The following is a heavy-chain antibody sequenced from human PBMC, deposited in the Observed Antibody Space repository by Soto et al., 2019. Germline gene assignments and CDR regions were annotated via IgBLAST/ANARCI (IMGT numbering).Heavy chain of an antibody. CDR2: ISGYNGNT. CDR1: GYTFTNYG. CDR3: ARGGSSWSAAFYQH. J-gene: IGHJ1*01. V-gene: IGHV1-18*01. Sequence: QVHLVQSGAEVKKPGASVKVSCKASGYTFTNYGISWVRQAPGQGPEWMGWISGYNGNTKYAQTLQGRVTMTTDTSTNPAYMELRSLRSDDTAVYYCARGGSSWSAAFYQHWGQGTLVIVSS. D-gene: IGHD6-13*01.